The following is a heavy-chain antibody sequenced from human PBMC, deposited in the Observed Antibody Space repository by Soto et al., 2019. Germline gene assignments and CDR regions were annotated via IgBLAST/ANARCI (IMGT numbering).Heavy chain of an antibody. CDR2: IYYSGNT. CDR3: ARVGPYSSSWYIGGGYFDY. Sequence: PSETLSLTCTVSGGSISSYYWSWFRQPPGKGLEWIGYIYYSGNTNYNPSLKSRVTISVDTSKNQFSLKLSSVTAADTAVYYCARVGPYSSSWYIGGGYFDYWGQGTLVTVSS. V-gene: IGHV4-59*01. J-gene: IGHJ4*02. D-gene: IGHD6-13*01. CDR1: GGSISSYY.